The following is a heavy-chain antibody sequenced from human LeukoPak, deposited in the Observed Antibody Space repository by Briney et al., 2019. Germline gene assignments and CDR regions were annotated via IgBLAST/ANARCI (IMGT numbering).Heavy chain of an antibody. Sequence: ASVKVSCKVSGYTLTELSMHWVRQAPGKGSEWTGVFHPEDGETIYAQKFQGRVTMTEDTSTDTAYIELSSLRSEDTAVYYCATGGKSLNPKRYWGQGTLVTVSS. V-gene: IGHV1-24*01. CDR1: GYTLTELS. J-gene: IGHJ4*02. D-gene: IGHD1-14*01. CDR2: FHPEDGET. CDR3: ATGGKSLNPKRY.